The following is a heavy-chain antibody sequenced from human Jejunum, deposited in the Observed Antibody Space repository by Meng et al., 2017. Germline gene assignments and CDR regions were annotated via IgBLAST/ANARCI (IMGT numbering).Heavy chain of an antibody. CDR2: IKSKTDGETT. Sequence: EVQLVESGGGLEKPGGSLRLSCAASGLTFNNAWMGWVRQAPGKGLEWVGRIKSKTDGETTDYAAPVKGRFTISRDDSQNTLYLQMNTLKTEDTAVYYCTTVGEAQYWGQGTLVTVSS. D-gene: IGHD3-10*01. CDR3: TTVGEAQY. CDR1: GLTFNNAW. J-gene: IGHJ1*01. V-gene: IGHV3-15*01.